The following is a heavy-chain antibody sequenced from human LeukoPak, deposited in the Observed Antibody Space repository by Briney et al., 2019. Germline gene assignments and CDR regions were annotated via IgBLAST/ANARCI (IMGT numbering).Heavy chain of an antibody. D-gene: IGHD6-13*01. V-gene: IGHV3-33*06. CDR1: GFTFSSYG. J-gene: IGHJ4*02. CDR2: IWYDGSNK. Sequence: GRSLRLSCAASGFTFSSYGMHWVRQAPGKGLEWVAVIWYDGSNKYYADSVKGRFTISRDNSKNTLYLQMNSLRAEDTAVYYCAKSYSSSWPRMYYFDYWGQGTLVTVSS. CDR3: AKSYSSSWPRMYYFDY.